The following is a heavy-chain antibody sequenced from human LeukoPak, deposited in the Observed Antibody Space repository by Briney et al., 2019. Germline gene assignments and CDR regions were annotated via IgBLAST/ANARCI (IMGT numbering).Heavy chain of an antibody. V-gene: IGHV3-23*01. CDR1: GFTFSSYA. D-gene: IGHD3-3*01. CDR2: ISGSGGST. CDR3: AKLGYDFWSGYYDYYYYYGMDV. Sequence: GGSLRLSCAASGFTFSSYAMSWVRQAPGKGLEWVSAISGSGGSTYYADSVKGRFTTSRDNSKNTLYLQMNSLRAEDTAVYYCAKLGYDFWSGYYDYYYYYGMDVWGQGTTVTVSS. J-gene: IGHJ6*02.